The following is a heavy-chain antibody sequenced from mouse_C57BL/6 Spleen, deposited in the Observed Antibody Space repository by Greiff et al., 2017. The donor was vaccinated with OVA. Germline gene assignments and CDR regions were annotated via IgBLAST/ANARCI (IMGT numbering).Heavy chain of an antibody. V-gene: IGHV1-54*01. CDR3: ARSGLLLRYCDV. CDR1: GYAFTNYL. Sequence: QVHVKQSGAELVRPGTSVKVSCKASGYAFTNYLIEWVKQRPGQGLEWIGVINPGSGGTNYNAKFTGKATLTADKSSSTAYMQISSLTSEDAAVYFCARSGLLLRYCDVWGTGTTVTVSS. D-gene: IGHD1-1*01. CDR2: INPGSGGT. J-gene: IGHJ1*03.